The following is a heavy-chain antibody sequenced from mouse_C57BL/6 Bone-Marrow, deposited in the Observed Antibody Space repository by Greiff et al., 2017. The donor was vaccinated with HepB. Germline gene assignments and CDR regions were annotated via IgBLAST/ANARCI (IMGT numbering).Heavy chain of an antibody. V-gene: IGHV1-52*01. D-gene: IGHD1-1*01. J-gene: IGHJ2*01. Sequence: QVQLQQPGAELVRPGSSVKLSCKASGYTFTSYWMHWVKQRPIQGLEWIGNIDPSDSETHYNQKFKDKATLTVDKSSSTAYMQLRSLTSEDSAVYYCARGGYYYGSSPYYVDYWGQGTTLTVSS. CDR1: GYTFTSYW. CDR2: IDPSDSET. CDR3: ARGGYYYGSSPYYVDY.